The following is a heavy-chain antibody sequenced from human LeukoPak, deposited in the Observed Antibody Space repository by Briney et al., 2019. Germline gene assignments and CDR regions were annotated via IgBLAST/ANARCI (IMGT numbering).Heavy chain of an antibody. CDR2: INPNSGGT. J-gene: IGHJ3*02. CDR1: GYTFTGYR. CDR3: ARDLGYCSSTSCHDAFDI. V-gene: IGHV1-2*02. Sequence: ASVKVSCKASGYTFTGYRIHWVRLAPGQGLEWMGYINPNSGGTNYAQKFQGRVTMTRDTSISTAYMELSRLRSDDTAVYYCARDLGYCSSTSCHDAFDIWGQGTMVTVSS. D-gene: IGHD2-2*01.